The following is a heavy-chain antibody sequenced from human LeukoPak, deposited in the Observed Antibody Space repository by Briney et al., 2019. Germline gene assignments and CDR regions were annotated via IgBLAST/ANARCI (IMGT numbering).Heavy chain of an antibody. CDR1: GFTFSSYA. CDR3: AKDRGLGD. CDR2: ITGSGGRT. Sequence: GGSLRLSCAASGFTFSSYAMNWVRQAPGKGLEWVSAITGSGGRTYYTDSVKGRFTISRDNSKNTLYLQMNSLRAEDTAVYYCAKDRGLGDWGQGTLVTVSS. J-gene: IGHJ4*02. D-gene: IGHD3-10*01. V-gene: IGHV3-23*01.